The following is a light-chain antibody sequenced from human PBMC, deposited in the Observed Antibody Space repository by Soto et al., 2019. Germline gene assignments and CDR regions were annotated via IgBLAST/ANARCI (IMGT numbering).Light chain of an antibody. CDR2: EVI. J-gene: IGLJ7*01. CDR1: SNDVGSYNH. V-gene: IGLV2-14*01. CDR3: SSYTSSSTLV. Sequence: QSVLTQPASVSGSPGQSITISCTGTSNDVGSYNHVSWYQQHPGKAPKLMIYEVIHRPSGVSNRFSGSKSDNTASLTISGLQSEDEADYYCSSYTSSSTLVFGGGTQLTVL.